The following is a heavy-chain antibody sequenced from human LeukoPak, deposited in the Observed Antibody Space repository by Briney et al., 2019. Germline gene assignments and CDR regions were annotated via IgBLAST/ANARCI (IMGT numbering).Heavy chain of an antibody. J-gene: IGHJ6*04. CDR2: IITNSGGT. CDR3: ATLGALTQSV. Sequence: GASVKVSCKASGYTFTYYYMYWVRRAPGQGLEWMGRIITNSGGTKYAQKFQGRVTMTRDTSIDTAYMELSRLTSDDTAVYYCATLGALTQSVWGKGTTVTVSS. V-gene: IGHV1-2*06. CDR1: GYTFTYYY. D-gene: IGHD1-26*01.